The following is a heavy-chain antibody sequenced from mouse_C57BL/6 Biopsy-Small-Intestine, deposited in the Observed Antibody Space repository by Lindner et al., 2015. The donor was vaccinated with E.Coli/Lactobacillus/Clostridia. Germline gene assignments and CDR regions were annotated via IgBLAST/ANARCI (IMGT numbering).Heavy chain of an antibody. D-gene: IGHD4-1*01. CDR3: TRRPGTSGYFDY. J-gene: IGHJ2*01. Sequence: VQLQESGGGLVKPGGSLKLSCAASGFTFSAYGMHWVRQAPEKGLEWVAYISSGSSPIYYADSLRGRFTISRDNAKNTLFLQMTSLRSEDTAMYYCTRRPGTSGYFDYWGQGTTLTVSS. CDR1: GFTFSAYG. CDR2: ISSGSSPI. V-gene: IGHV5-17*01.